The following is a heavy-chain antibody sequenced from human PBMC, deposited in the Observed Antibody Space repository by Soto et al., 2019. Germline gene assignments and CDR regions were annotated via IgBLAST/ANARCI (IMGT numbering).Heavy chain of an antibody. CDR2: INAGNGDT. CDR1: GYTFTSYA. Sequence: ASVKVSCKASGYTFTSYAMHWVRQAPGQRLEWMGWINAGNGDTKYSQKFQGRVTITRDTSASTAYMELSSLRSEDTAVYYCARVPPGTPPHPALNYSAMDVSSQGTTATASS. CDR3: ARVPPGTPPHPALNYSAMDV. V-gene: IGHV1-3*01. J-gene: IGHJ6*02.